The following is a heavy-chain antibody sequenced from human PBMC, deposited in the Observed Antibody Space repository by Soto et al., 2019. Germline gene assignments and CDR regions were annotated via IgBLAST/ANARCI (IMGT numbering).Heavy chain of an antibody. J-gene: IGHJ6*02. V-gene: IGHV5-10-1*01. D-gene: IGHD5-18*01. CDR3: ARKNMVTDYYYYGMDV. CDR1: GYSFTSYW. CDR2: IDPSDSYT. Sequence: PGESLKISCKGSGYSFTSYWISWVRQMPGKGLEWMGRIDPSDSYTNYSPSFQGHVTISADKSISTAYLQWSSLKASDTAMYYCARKNMVTDYYYYGMDVWGQGTTVTVPS.